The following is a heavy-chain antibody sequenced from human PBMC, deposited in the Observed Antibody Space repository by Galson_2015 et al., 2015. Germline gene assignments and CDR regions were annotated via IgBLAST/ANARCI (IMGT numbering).Heavy chain of an antibody. CDR3: ARAGVYYDSSCYYYFDY. D-gene: IGHD3-22*01. CDR1: GGTFSSYA. V-gene: IGHV1-69*13. Sequence: SVKVSCKASGGTFSSYAISWVRQAPGKGLEWMGGIIHICGKEKYAQKFQGRVTITEDESTSTAYMELSSLRSEDTAVYYCARAGVYYDSSCYYYFDYWGQGTLVTVSS. J-gene: IGHJ4*02. CDR2: IIHICGKE.